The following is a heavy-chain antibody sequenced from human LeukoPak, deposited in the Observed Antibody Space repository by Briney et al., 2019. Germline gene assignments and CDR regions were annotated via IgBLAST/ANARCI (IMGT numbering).Heavy chain of an antibody. CDR2: IGAGGENT. D-gene: IGHD2-15*01. J-gene: IGHJ4*02. CDR3: ANPRVDCSGGSCYSSFGY. Sequence: GGSLRLSCAASGFTFDNYAMSWVRQAPGKGLEWVSTIGAGGENTYYADSVKGRFTISRDNSKNTLYLQMNSLRAEDTAVYYCANPRVDCSGGSCYSSFGYWGQGTLVTVSS. V-gene: IGHV3-23*01. CDR1: GFTFDNYA.